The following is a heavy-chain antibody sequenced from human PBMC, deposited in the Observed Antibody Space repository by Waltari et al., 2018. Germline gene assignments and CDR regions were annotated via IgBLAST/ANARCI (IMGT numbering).Heavy chain of an antibody. CDR2: MSPIFGTA. D-gene: IGHD2-15*01. J-gene: IGHJ5*02. CDR1: GGTFSSYA. V-gene: IGHV1-69*01. Sequence: QVQLVQSGAEVKKPGSSVKVSCKASGGTFSSYAISWVRQAPRQGREWMGGMSPIFGTANYGQKFQGRVTITADESTSTAYMELSSLRSEDTAVYYCAREGCSGGSCYPNWFDPWGQGTLVTVSS. CDR3: AREGCSGGSCYPNWFDP.